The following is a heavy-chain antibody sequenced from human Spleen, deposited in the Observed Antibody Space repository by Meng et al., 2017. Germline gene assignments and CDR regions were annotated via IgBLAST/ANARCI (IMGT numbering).Heavy chain of an antibody. D-gene: IGHD3-3*02. Sequence: GGSLRLSCAASGFTFSDHAMNWVRQAPGKGLEWVPGISGSGGSTWYADYIKGRFTVPRDNSKNTLYLKMNSLRAEDTAVYYWAKGISQHYFYYYAMDVWGQGTTVTVSS. CDR3: AKGISQHYFYYYAMDV. CDR2: ISGSGGST. J-gene: IGHJ6*02. CDR1: GFTFSDHA. V-gene: IGHV3-23*01.